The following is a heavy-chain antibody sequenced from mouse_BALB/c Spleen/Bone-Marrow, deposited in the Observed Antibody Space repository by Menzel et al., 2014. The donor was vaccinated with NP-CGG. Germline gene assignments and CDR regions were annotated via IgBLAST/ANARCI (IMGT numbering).Heavy chain of an antibody. J-gene: IGHJ2*01. D-gene: IGHD2-3*01. CDR1: GDSITSGY. CDR2: ISYCGNT. V-gene: IGHV3-8*02. CDR3: ATYDGYCFDY. Sequence: EVKVVESGPSLVKPSQTLSLTCSVTGDSITSGYWNWIRKFPGNKLEYMGYISYCGNTYYNPSLKSRISITRDTSKNQYYLQLNSVTTEDTATYYCATYDGYCFDYWGQGTTLTVSS.